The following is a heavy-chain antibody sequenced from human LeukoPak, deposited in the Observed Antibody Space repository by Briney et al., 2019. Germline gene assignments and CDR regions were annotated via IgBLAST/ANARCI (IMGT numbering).Heavy chain of an antibody. J-gene: IGHJ4*02. CDR1: GFTFNNYA. CDR2: ISSSGGST. V-gene: IGHV3-23*01. D-gene: IGHD5-18*01. Sequence: GGPLRLSCAASGFTFNNYAMSWVRQAPGKGLEWVSSISSSGGSTYYTDSVKGRFTVSRDNSKNTLYLQMNSLRAEDTAVYYCAKDRGYSYGYGGFDYWGQGTLVTVSS. CDR3: AKDRGYSYGYGGFDY.